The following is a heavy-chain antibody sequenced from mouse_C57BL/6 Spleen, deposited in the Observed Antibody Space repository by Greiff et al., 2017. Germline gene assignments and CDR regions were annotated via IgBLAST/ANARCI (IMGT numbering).Heavy chain of an antibody. J-gene: IGHJ3*01. Sequence: QVQLQQSGAELVRPGSSVKLSCKASGYTFTSYWMHWVKQRPIQGLEWIGNIDPSDSETHYNQKFKDKATLTVDKSSSTAYMQLSSLTSEDSAVYYCARSWYYGSSPFAYWGQGTLVTVSA. CDR1: GYTFTSYW. D-gene: IGHD1-1*01. V-gene: IGHV1-52*01. CDR3: ARSWYYGSSPFAY. CDR2: IDPSDSET.